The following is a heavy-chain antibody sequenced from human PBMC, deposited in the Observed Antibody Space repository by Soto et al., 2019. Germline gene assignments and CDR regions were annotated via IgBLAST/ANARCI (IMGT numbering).Heavy chain of an antibody. Sequence: QVRLQESGPGLVEPSETLSLSCLVSGDSVGNGPYYWSWIRQSPGEGLEWIAYIYYSGSTYVNPSLRRRVNISIDMSKNQFFLELRSVTAADAAVYFCARVGSSCHSGGCYYYYGLGVWGQGTTVAISS. V-gene: IGHV4-61*01. J-gene: IGHJ6*02. D-gene: IGHD1-26*01. CDR2: IYYSGST. CDR1: GDSVGNGPYY. CDR3: ARVGSSCHSGGCYYYYGLGV.